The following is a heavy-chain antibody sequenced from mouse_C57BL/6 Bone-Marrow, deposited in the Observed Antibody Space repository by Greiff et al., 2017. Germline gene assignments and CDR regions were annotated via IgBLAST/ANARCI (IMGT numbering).Heavy chain of an antibody. CDR1: GFNIKDDY. D-gene: IGHD2-3*01. Sequence: VQLKESGAELVRPGASVKLSCTASGFNIKDDYMHWVKQRPEQGLEWIGWIDPENGDTEYASKFQGKATITADTSSNTAYLQLSSLTSEDTAVYYCTEGYYGFAYWGQGTLVTVSA. CDR2: IDPENGDT. V-gene: IGHV14-4*01. J-gene: IGHJ3*01. CDR3: TEGYYGFAY.